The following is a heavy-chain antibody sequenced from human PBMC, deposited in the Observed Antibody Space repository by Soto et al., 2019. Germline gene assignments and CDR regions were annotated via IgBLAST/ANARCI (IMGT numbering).Heavy chain of an antibody. V-gene: IGHV3-64D*06. CDR1: GFTFSSYA. CDR3: VKGANWNLDY. J-gene: IGHJ4*02. Sequence: PVGSLRLSCSASGFTFSSYAMHWVRQAPGRGLEYVSAISSNGGSTYYADSVKGRFTISRDNSKNTLYLQMSSLRAEDTAVYYCVKGANWNLDYWGQGTLVTVSS. D-gene: IGHD1-20*01. CDR2: ISSNGGST.